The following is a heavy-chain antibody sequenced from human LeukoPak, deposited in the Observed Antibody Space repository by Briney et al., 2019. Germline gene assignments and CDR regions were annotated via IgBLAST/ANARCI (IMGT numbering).Heavy chain of an antibody. Sequence: GGSLRLSCAASGFTFSNYWMSWVRQAPGKGLEWVANIKQDGSEKYYVDSVKGRFTISRDNAKNSLYLQMNSLRDEDTAVYYCARDGGAYYDFWSGYEEDYWGQGTLVTVSS. J-gene: IGHJ4*02. CDR2: IKQDGSEK. V-gene: IGHV3-7*01. CDR3: ARDGGAYYDFWSGYEEDY. CDR1: GFTFSNYW. D-gene: IGHD3-3*01.